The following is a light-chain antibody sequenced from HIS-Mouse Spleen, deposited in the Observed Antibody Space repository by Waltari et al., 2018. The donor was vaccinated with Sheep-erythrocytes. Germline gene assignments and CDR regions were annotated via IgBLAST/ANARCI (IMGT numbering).Light chain of an antibody. J-gene: IGLJ2*01. Sequence: QSALTQPASVSGPPGPSITTPCTGTSSDVGSYNLVSRYQQHPGQAPKLMINEGSKRPSGVSNRFSVAKSGNTASLTISGLQAEDEADYYCCSYAGSSTFHVVFGGGTKLTVL. V-gene: IGLV2-23*03. CDR1: SSDVGSYNL. CDR3: CSYAGSSTFHVV. CDR2: EGS.